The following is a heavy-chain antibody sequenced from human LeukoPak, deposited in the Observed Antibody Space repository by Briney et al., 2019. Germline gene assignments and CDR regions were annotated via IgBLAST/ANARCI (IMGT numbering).Heavy chain of an antibody. CDR3: TRLGSGSYYYYGMDV. CDR1: GFTFSGSA. Sequence: SGGSLKLSCAASGFTFSGSAMHWVRQASGKGLEWVGRIRSKANSYATAYAASVKGRFAISRDDSKNTAYLQMNSLKTEDTAVYYCTRLGSGSYYYYGMDVWGQGTTVTVSS. CDR2: IRSKANSYAT. D-gene: IGHD1-26*01. V-gene: IGHV3-73*01. J-gene: IGHJ6*02.